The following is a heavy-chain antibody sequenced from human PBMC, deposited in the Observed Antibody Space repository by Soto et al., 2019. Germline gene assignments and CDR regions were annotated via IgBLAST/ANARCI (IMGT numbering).Heavy chain of an antibody. CDR2: IYWDDDK. J-gene: IGHJ6*02. D-gene: IGHD2-2*01. CDR1: GFSLSTSGVG. V-gene: IGHV2-5*02. Sequence: QITLKESGPTLVKPTQTLTLTCTFSGFSLSTSGVGVGWIRQPPGKALEWLALIYWDDDKRYSPSLKSRLTITQETSKNPVVLTMTNMDHVDTATYYCAHTRYCISTRRPPRKGALDVWGQGTTVTVSS. CDR3: AHTRYCISTRRPPRKGALDV.